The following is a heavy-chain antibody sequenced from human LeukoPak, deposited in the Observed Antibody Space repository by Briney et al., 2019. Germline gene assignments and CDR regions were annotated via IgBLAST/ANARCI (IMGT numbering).Heavy chain of an antibody. CDR1: GFPFTNAW. CDR3: ARDLAYSRLDY. V-gene: IGHV3-7*01. J-gene: IGHJ4*02. D-gene: IGHD5-18*01. Sequence: PGGSLRLSCAASGFPFTNAWMNWVRQAPGKGLEWVASINPDGNKKYSADSVKGRFTISRDNAENSLYLQMNSLRVEDTAFYYCARDLAYSRLDYWGQGMLVTVSS. CDR2: INPDGNKK.